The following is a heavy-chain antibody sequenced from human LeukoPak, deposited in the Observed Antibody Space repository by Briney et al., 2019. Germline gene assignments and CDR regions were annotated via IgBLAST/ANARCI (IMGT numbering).Heavy chain of an antibody. D-gene: IGHD6-19*01. J-gene: IGHJ4*02. CDR1: GGSVNSGSYY. V-gene: IGHV4-61*01. CDR2: IYYDGST. CDR3: ARDGGYSSGWYIPACY. Sequence: PSETLSLTCTVSGGSVNSGSYYWSWIRQPPGKGLEWIGYIYYDGSTNNNPSLKSRVTISVDTSKNQFSLKLSSVTAADTAVYYCARDGGYSSGWYIPACYWGQGTLVTVSS.